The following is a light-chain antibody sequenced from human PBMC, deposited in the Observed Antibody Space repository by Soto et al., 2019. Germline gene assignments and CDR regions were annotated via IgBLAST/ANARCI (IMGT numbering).Light chain of an antibody. Sequence: QAVLTQPPSVSGAPGQRVTISCTGSSSNIGAGYDVHWYQQLPGTAPKLLIYGNSNRPSGVPDRFSGSKSGTSAFLAITGLQAEDEADYYCQSYDSSLSAPVFGGGTKLTVL. CDR1: SSNIGAGYD. CDR2: GNS. V-gene: IGLV1-40*01. J-gene: IGLJ2*01. CDR3: QSYDSSLSAPV.